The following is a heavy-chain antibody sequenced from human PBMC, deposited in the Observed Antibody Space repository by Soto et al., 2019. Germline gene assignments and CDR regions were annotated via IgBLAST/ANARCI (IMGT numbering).Heavy chain of an antibody. Sequence: ASVKGSCKASGYNFTDYYMHWARQAPGQGLEWMVHINPNSGGTNYAQKFHGRVRMTRDTSIRTAYMELSRLRSDDTAVYYCARGHCSTTSCYSGYYYYYGMDVWGQGTTVPVSS. CDR3: ARGHCSTTSCYSGYYYYYGMDV. D-gene: IGHD2-2*01. J-gene: IGHJ6*02. V-gene: IGHV1-2*06. CDR2: INPNSGGT. CDR1: GYNFTDYY.